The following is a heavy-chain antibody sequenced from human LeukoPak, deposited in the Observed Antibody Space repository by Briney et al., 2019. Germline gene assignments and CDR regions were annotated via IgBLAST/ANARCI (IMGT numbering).Heavy chain of an antibody. CDR3: ARHGVIGYYDFWSGVNWFDP. CDR1: GGTISSYY. D-gene: IGHD3-3*01. J-gene: IGHJ5*02. CDR2: IYTSGST. Sequence: PSETLSLTCTVSGGTISSYYWSWVRQPPGKGLEWIGYIYTSGSTNYNPSLESRVTMSVDTSKNQSSLKLSSVTAAYTAVYYCARHGVIGYYDFWSGVNWFDPWGQGTLVTVSS. V-gene: IGHV4-4*09.